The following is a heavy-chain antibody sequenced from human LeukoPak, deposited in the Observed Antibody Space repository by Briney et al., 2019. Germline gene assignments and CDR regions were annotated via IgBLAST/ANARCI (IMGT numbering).Heavy chain of an antibody. CDR3: ARLADTTY. J-gene: IGHJ4*02. Sequence: GESLKISCKGSGYTFTNFWTAWVRQMPGKGLEWMGSIYPGDSDTRYRPSFQGLVTISADKSIATAYLQWSSLKASDTAVYFCARLADTTYWGQGTLVTVSS. CDR1: GYTFTNFW. D-gene: IGHD5-18*01. V-gene: IGHV5-51*01. CDR2: IYPGDSDT.